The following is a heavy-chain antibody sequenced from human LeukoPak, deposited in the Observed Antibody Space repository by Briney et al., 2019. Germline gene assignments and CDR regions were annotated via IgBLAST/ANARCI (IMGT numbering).Heavy chain of an antibody. CDR3: ARDPQYTFGYPTYDC. D-gene: IGHD2-2*03. Sequence: ASVKVSCKASGYSLSDYHLHWVRQAPGQGLEWMGDINPGNGATKYAQKFQGRVTMTRDTSISTVYMDLSGLTSDDTAVYYCARDPQYTFGYPTYDCWGQGTLVTVSS. V-gene: IGHV1-2*02. CDR2: INPGNGAT. J-gene: IGHJ4*02. CDR1: GYSLSDYH.